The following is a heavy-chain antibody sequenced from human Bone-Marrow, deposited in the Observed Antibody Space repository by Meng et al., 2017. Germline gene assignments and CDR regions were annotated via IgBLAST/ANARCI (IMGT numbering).Heavy chain of an antibody. CDR1: GGSFSGYY. CDR3: ARGRIAAAAALAY. D-gene: IGHD6-13*01. Sequence: QVQLQQWGQGLLKPSETLSLPCAFNGGSFSGYYWSWIRQPPGKGLEWIGEINHSGSTNYNPSLKSRVTISVDTSKNQFSLKLSSVTAADTAVYYCARGRIAAAAALAYWGQGTLVTVSS. V-gene: IGHV4-34*01. CDR2: INHSGST. J-gene: IGHJ4*02.